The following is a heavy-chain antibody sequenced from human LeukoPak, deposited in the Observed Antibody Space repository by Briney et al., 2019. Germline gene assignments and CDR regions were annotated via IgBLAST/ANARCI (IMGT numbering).Heavy chain of an antibody. V-gene: IGHV1-18*01. CDR3: ARDGSCSGGSCAMDGWFDP. CDR2: IGGYTGHT. D-gene: IGHD2-15*01. Sequence: ASVNVSCKTSGYSFTSYGVTWVRQAPGQGLEWMGWIGGYTGHTNYVQKFQGRVTMTTDTSTSTAYMELRSLTSDDTAVYYCARDGSCSGGSCAMDGWFDPWGQGTLVTVSS. J-gene: IGHJ5*02. CDR1: GYSFTSYG.